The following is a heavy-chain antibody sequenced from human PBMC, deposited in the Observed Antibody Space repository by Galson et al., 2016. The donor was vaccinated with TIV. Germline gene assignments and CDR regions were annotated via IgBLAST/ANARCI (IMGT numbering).Heavy chain of an antibody. D-gene: IGHD5-24*01. CDR1: GFSFIDYS. CDR2: MKEEGTEQ. V-gene: IGHV3-7*01. J-gene: IGHJ4*02. CDR3: ARWRGRQSEFDS. Sequence: SLRLSCAASGFSFIDYSMSWVRQAPGTGLEWVASMKEEGTEQYNVNAVKGRFTISRAGAGNSVYLQMNSLGVEDTAVYLCARWRGRQSEFDSWGQGTLVTVSA.